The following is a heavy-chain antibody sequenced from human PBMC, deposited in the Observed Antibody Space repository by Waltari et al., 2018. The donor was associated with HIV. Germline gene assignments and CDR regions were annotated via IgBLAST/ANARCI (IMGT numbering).Heavy chain of an antibody. Sequence: QVQLVQWGGGVVQPGRSLRLSCAASGFTFNNYGMSWVRQTPGRGLDWGAVIWYDGRKKEYADSLNGRFTISRDNANNRLYLQMNSLRVDDTAVYLCARGAPWDGYNSDWYFDLWGRGTLVTVSS. D-gene: IGHD5-12*01. CDR1: GFTFNNYG. V-gene: IGHV3-33*01. J-gene: IGHJ2*01. CDR2: IWYDGRKK. CDR3: ARGAPWDGYNSDWYFDL.